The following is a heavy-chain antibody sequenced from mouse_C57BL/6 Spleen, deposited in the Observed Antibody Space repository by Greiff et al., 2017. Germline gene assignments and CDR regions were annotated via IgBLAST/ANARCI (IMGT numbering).Heavy chain of an antibody. CDR1: GYTFTSYW. CDR2: IYPGSGST. Sequence: QVQLKQPGAELVKPGASVKMSCKASGYTFTSYWITWVKQRPGQGLEWIGDIYPGSGSTNYNEKFKSKATLTVDTASSTAYMQLSSLTSEDSAVYYCARAGSSLYYAMDYWGQGTSVTVSS. J-gene: IGHJ4*01. D-gene: IGHD1-1*01. CDR3: ARAGSSLYYAMDY. V-gene: IGHV1-55*01.